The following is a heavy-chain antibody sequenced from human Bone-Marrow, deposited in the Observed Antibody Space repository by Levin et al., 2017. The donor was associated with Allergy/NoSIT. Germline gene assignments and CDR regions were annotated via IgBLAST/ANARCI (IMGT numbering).Heavy chain of an antibody. D-gene: IGHD1-26*01. Sequence: VASVKVSCKTSGYSFSSYGITWVRQAPGQGLEWVGWISGYNGKTNYEQKFQGRVSMTTDTSTNTGYMELRSLRFDDTAVYFCAKGARSETGGSYPLHDWGQGTLVTVSS. CDR1: GYSFSSYG. V-gene: IGHV1-18*01. CDR2: ISGYNGKT. J-gene: IGHJ4*02. CDR3: AKGARSETGGSYPLHD.